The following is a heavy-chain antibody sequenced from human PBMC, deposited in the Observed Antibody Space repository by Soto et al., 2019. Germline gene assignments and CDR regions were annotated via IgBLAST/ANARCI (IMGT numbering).Heavy chain of an antibody. Sequence: GGSLRLSCAASGLTFSRFAMTWVRQAPGKGLDWVSTISGGGGSTYSADSVKGRFTISRDNSKNTLYLQMNSLRAEDTAIYYCARSPLGEAAYYFDYWSQGTLVTVSS. J-gene: IGHJ4*02. D-gene: IGHD3-16*01. V-gene: IGHV3-23*01. CDR2: ISGGGGST. CDR1: GLTFSRFA. CDR3: ARSPLGEAAYYFDY.